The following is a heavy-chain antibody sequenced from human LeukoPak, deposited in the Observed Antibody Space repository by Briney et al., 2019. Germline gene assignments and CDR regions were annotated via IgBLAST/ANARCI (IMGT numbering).Heavy chain of an antibody. Sequence: CLRLSCAASGFTFSDYYMSWIRQAPGKGLGWVSYISSSGSTIYYADSVKGRFTISRDNAKNSLYLQMNSLRAEDTAVYYCARDGDIVVVPAYYMDVWGKGTTVTVSS. CDR2: ISSSGSTI. CDR1: GFTFSDYY. V-gene: IGHV3-11*04. CDR3: ARDGDIVVVPAYYMDV. D-gene: IGHD2-2*01. J-gene: IGHJ6*03.